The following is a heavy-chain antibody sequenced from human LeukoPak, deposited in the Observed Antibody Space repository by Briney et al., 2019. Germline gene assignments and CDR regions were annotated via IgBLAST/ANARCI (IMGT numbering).Heavy chain of an antibody. V-gene: IGHV3-74*01. CDR3: ARSGSHDYDFWSGYYTHLFDY. CDR1: GFTFSSYW. D-gene: IGHD3-3*01. CDR2: INSDGSST. J-gene: IGHJ4*02. Sequence: PGGSLRLSCAASGFTFSSYWMHCVRQAPGKGLVWVSRINSDGSSTSYADSVKGRFTISRDNAKNTLYLQMNSLRAEDTAVYYCARSGSHDYDFWSGYYTHLFDYWGQGTLVTVSS.